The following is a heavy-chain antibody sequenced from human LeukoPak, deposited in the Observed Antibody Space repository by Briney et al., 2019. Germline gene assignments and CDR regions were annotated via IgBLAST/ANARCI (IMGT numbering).Heavy chain of an antibody. V-gene: IGHV3-7*01. J-gene: IGHJ4*02. CDR2: INQDGSQK. Sequence: GGSLRLSCAASGFTFGSCWMNWVRQTPGKGLEWVANINQDGSQKFYVDSAKGRFTISRDNANNSLYLQMNSLRAEDTAVYYCARDFGLYWGQGTLVTVSS. D-gene: IGHD3-3*01. CDR1: GFTFGSCW. CDR3: ARDFGLY.